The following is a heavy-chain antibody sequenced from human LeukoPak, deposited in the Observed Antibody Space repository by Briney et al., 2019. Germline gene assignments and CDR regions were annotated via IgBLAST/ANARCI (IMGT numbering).Heavy chain of an antibody. CDR1: GGSISSGDYY. V-gene: IGHV4-30-4*01. CDR3: ARSRRQYPNYFDY. CDR2: IYYSGST. Sequence: SQTLSLTCTVSGGSISSGDYYWSWIRQPPGKGLEWIGYIYYSGSTYYNPSLKSRVTISVDTSKNQFSLKLSSVTAADTAVYYCARSRRQYPNYFDYWGQGTLVTVSS. D-gene: IGHD2-2*01. J-gene: IGHJ4*02.